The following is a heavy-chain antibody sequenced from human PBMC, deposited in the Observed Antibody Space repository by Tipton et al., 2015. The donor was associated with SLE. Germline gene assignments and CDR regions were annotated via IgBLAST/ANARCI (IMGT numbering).Heavy chain of an antibody. V-gene: IGHV4-59*01. CDR2: VFHTGST. CDR1: GDSISSYY. J-gene: IGHJ5*02. CDR3: ARARPLFNWFDP. Sequence: LRLSCTVSGDSISSYYWTWIRQPPGKGLEWLGYVFHTGSTNYNPSLNGRVTMSADTSKNQFSLRLKSVTTADTAVYYCARARPLFNWFDPWGQGTLVIVSS. D-gene: IGHD3-3*01.